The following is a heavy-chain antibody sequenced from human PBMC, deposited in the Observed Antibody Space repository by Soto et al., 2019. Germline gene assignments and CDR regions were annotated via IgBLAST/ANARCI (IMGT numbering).Heavy chain of an antibody. CDR3: ARGGSGYTWFNEF. D-gene: IGHD3-22*01. Sequence: QVQLVQSGAEVKKPGSSVKVSCKASGGTFSQFAVSWVRQAPGQGLEWMGGIIPLFAIAKYAPKFEDRVTIIADDSTNTAYMELSSLRSEDTAIYYCARGGSGYTWFNEFWGQGTLVTVSS. J-gene: IGHJ4*02. CDR1: GGTFSQFA. V-gene: IGHV1-69*01. CDR2: IIPLFAIA.